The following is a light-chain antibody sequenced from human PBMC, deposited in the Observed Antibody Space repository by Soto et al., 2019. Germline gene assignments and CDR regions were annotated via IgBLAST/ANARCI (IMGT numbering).Light chain of an antibody. CDR3: CSYARSSTLL. V-gene: IGLV2-23*01. CDR1: SSDVGSYNL. CDR2: EGS. Sequence: QSALTQPASVSGSPGQSITISCTATSSDVGSYNLVSWYQQHPGKAPKLMIYEGSKRPSGVSNRFSGSKSGNTASLTISGLQAEDEADYYCCSYARSSTLLFGGGTKVTVL. J-gene: IGLJ2*01.